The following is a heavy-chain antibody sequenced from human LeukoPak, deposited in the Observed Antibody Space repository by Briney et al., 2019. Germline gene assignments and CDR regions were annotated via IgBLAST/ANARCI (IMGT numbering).Heavy chain of an antibody. CDR2: IYTSGST. CDR1: GGSISSYY. D-gene: IGHD3-22*01. V-gene: IGHV4-4*07. J-gene: IGHJ4*02. CDR3: AREEGEYDSSGYDY. Sequence: SETLPLTCTVSGGSISSYYWSWIRQPAGKGLEWIGRIYTSGSTNYNPSLKSRVTMSVDTSKNQFSLKLSSVTAADTAVYYCAREEGEYDSSGYDYWGQGTLVTVSS.